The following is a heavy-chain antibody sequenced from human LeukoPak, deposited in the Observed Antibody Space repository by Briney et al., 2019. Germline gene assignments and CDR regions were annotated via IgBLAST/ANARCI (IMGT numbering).Heavy chain of an antibody. CDR3: ARSRYNWKVDQSWFDP. J-gene: IGHJ5*02. CDR1: GYTFTSYA. Sequence: ASVKVSCKASGYTFTSYAMHWVRQAPGQRLEWMGWINAGNGNTKYSQKFQGSVTITRDTSASTAYMELSSPRSEDTAVYYCARSRYNWKVDQSWFDPWGQGTLVTVSS. CDR2: INAGNGNT. D-gene: IGHD1-20*01. V-gene: IGHV1-3*01.